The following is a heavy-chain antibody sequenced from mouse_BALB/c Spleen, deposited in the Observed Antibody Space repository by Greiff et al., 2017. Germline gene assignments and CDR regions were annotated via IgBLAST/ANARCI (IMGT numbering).Heavy chain of an antibody. CDR2: VWGGGST. D-gene: IGHD4-1*02. J-gene: IGHJ4*01. V-gene: IGHV2-6-4*01. Sequence: VKLMESGPGLVAPSQSLSITCTVSGFSLSRYSVHWVRQPPGKGLEWLGMVWGGGSTDYNSALKSRLSISKDNSKSQVFLKMNSLQTDDTAMYYCARNPASQLHYAMDYWGQGTAVTVSS. CDR1: GFSLSRYS. CDR3: ARNPASQLHYAMDY.